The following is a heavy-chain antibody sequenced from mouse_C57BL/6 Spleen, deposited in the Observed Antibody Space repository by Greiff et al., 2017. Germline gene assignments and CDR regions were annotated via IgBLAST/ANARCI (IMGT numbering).Heavy chain of an antibody. D-gene: IGHD1-1*01. CDR2: IDPSDSDT. CDR1: GYTFTSYW. V-gene: IGHV1-50*01. CDR3: ALYGPRGY. J-gene: IGHJ2*01. Sequence: QVQLQQPGAELVKPGASVKLSCKASGYTFTSYWMQWVKQRPGQGLEWIGEIDPSDSDTNYNQKFKGKATLTVDTSSSTAYMQLSSLTAEDSAVYYCALYGPRGYWGQGTTLTVSS.